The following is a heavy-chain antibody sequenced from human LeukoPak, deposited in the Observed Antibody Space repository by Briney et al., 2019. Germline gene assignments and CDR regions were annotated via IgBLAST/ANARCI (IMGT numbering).Heavy chain of an antibody. V-gene: IGHV4-39*07. Sequence: PSETLSLTCTVAGGSISSSNDYWGWVRQPPGKGLEWIATIYYIGSTQYNPSLKSRVTISVDTSKNQFSLKLSSVTAADTAVYYCARDQLGDAVGIWGQGTMVTVSS. D-gene: IGHD3-16*01. CDR3: ARDQLGDAVGI. CDR1: GGSISSSNDY. J-gene: IGHJ3*02. CDR2: IYYIGST.